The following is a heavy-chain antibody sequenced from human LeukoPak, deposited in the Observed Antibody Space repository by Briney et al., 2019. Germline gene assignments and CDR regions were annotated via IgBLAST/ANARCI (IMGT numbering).Heavy chain of an antibody. J-gene: IGHJ4*02. CDR2: ISYDGSNK. CDR3: ARDRRPYSSSWTLDY. V-gene: IGHV3-30-3*01. CDR1: GFTFSSYA. D-gene: IGHD6-13*01. Sequence: GGSLRLSCAASGFTFSSYAMHWVRQAPGKGLERVAVISYDGSNKYYADSVKGRFTISRDNSKNTLYLQMNSLGAEDTAVYYCARDRRPYSSSWTLDYWGQGTLVTVSS.